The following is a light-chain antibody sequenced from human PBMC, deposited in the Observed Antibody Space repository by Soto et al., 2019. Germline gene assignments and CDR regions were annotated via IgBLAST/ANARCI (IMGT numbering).Light chain of an antibody. V-gene: IGLV2-8*01. CDR1: SSDVGAYNF. CDR3: SSYAGSNTWA. Sequence: QSALTQPPSASGSPGQSVTISCTGTSSDVGAYNFVSWYQQHPGKAPKVMIYEVTKRPSGVPDRFSGSKSGNTASLTVSGLQAEDEADYYCSSYAGSNTWAFGGGTKVTVL. J-gene: IGLJ3*02. CDR2: EVT.